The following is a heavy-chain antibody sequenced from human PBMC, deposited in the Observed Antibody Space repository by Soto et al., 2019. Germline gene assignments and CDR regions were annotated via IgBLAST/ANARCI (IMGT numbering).Heavy chain of an antibody. CDR1: GDSISSYY. Sequence: ETLSLTRSVSGDSISSYYWSWIRQPPGKGLEWIGYIYYSGSTNYNPSFKSRVTISVDTPKNQFSLKLTSVTAADTAVYYCARGVATIGPWGQGTLVTVSS. V-gene: IGHV4-59*01. D-gene: IGHD5-12*01. J-gene: IGHJ5*02. CDR2: IYYSGST. CDR3: ARGVATIGP.